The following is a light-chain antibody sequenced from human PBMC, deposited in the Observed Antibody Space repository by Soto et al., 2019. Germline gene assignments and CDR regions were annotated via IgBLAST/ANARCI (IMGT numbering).Light chain of an antibody. CDR2: GAS. Sequence: DIALTQSPGTLSLSPGERATLSCRASQSVSSNFLAWYQQKPGQAPRLLIYGASSRATGIPDRFSGSGSGTDFTLTINRLEPADFAVYYCQYYNSYSEAFGQGTKVDIK. V-gene: IGKV3-20*01. CDR3: QYYNSYSEA. CDR1: QSVSSNF. J-gene: IGKJ1*01.